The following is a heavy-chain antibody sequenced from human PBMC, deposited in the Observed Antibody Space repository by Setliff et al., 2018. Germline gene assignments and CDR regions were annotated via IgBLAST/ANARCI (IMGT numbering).Heavy chain of an antibody. J-gene: IGHJ6*03. CDR1: DDSISSRHY. V-gene: IGHV4-61*09. Sequence: SETLSLTCTVSDDSISSRHYWTWIRQPAGKGPEWIGQIYTTWSTNYNPSLRSRATISLDASKNQFSLSLTSVTAADTAVYYCARVTGFFYVDAWGKGTTVTVSS. CDR3: ARVTGFFYVDA. CDR2: IYTTWST.